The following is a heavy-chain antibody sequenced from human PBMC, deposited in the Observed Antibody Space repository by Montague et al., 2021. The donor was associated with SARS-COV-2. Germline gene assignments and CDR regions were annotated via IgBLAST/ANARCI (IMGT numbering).Heavy chain of an antibody. V-gene: IGHV4-30-2*01. J-gene: IGHJ4*02. D-gene: IGHD1-1*01. CDR1: GGSISSCDYS. CDR2: LYRSTAS. CDR3: ARGAPGY. Sequence: TLSLTCAVSGGSISSCDYSWIWHPPPPGQGLVWISYLYRSTASYYNPSLGSRVTMSVSRSQNHLYLKLSSGTAAATAVYYCARGAPGYWGQGTLVTVSS.